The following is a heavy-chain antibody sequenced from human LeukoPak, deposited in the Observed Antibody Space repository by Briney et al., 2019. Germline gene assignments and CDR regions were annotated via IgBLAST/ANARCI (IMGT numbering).Heavy chain of an antibody. CDR3: ARDHYYDSSENYYYYYMDV. CDR2: INPNSGGT. V-gene: IGHV1-2*06. Sequence: ASVKVSCKASGYTFTGYYMHWVRQAPGQGLEWMGRINPNSGGTNYAQKFQGRVTMTRDTSVSTAYMELSRLRSDDTAVYYCARDHYYDSSENYYYYYMDVWGKGTTVTVSS. J-gene: IGHJ6*03. CDR1: GYTFTGYY. D-gene: IGHD3-22*01.